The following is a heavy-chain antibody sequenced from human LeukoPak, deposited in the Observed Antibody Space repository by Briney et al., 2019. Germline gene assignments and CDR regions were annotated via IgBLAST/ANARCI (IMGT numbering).Heavy chain of an antibody. Sequence: SETLSLTCTVSGDSISSGAYYWTWIRQLPGKALEWIGYINHSGDTYYNPSLRSRLSLSADTSQNQFSLRLTSVTAADTAVYYCARDDYRGVTNFDPWGQGTLVTVSS. V-gene: IGHV4-31*03. CDR2: INHSGDT. J-gene: IGHJ5*02. D-gene: IGHD3-10*01. CDR3: ARDDYRGVTNFDP. CDR1: GDSISSGAYY.